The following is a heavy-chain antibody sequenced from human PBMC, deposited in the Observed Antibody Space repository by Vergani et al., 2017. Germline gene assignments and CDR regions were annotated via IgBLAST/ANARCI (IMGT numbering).Heavy chain of an antibody. J-gene: IGHJ6*04. CDR1: GFTFDDYA. Sequence: EVQLVESGGGLVQPGRSLRLSCAASGFTFDDYAMHWVRQAPGKGLEWVSGISWNSGSIGYADSVKGRFTISRDNAKNSLYLQMNSLRAEDTALYYCAKLSRWGGLDVWGKGTTVTVSS. D-gene: IGHD4-23*01. CDR2: ISWNSGSI. V-gene: IGHV3-9*01. CDR3: AKLSRWGGLDV.